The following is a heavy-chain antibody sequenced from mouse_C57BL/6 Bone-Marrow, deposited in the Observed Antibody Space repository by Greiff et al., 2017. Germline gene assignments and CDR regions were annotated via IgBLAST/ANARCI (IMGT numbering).Heavy chain of an antibody. CDR3: TNWAWFAY. Sequence: EVKLVKSGTVLARPGASVKMSCKTSGYTFTSYWMHCVKQRPGQGLEWIGALYPGNSDTSYNQKFKGKAKLTAVTSASTAYMELSSLSNEDSAVYYCTNWAWFAYWGQGTLVTVSA. CDR2: LYPGNSDT. J-gene: IGHJ3*01. CDR1: GYTFTSYW. V-gene: IGHV1-5*01. D-gene: IGHD4-1*01.